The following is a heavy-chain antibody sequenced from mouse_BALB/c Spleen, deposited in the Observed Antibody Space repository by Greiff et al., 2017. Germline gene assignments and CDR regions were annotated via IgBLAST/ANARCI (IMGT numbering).Heavy chain of an antibody. J-gene: IGHJ3*01. CDR2: IDPANGNT. D-gene: IGHD2-4*01. Sequence: VQLKQSGAELVKPGASVKLSCTASGFNIKDTYMHWVKQRPEQGLEWIGRIDPANGNTKYDPKFQGKATITADTSSNTAYLQLSSLTSEDTAVYYCARSGLRQGGAWFAYWGQGTLVTVSA. CDR1: GFNIKDTY. V-gene: IGHV14-3*02. CDR3: ARSGLRQGGAWFAY.